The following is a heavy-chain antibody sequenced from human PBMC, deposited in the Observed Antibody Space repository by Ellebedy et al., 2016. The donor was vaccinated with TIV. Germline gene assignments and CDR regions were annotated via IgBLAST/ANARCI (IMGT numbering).Heavy chain of an antibody. J-gene: IGHJ4*02. Sequence: GESLKISXAASGFTFSTYAIHWVRQAPGRGLECVALISHDESNKNYADSVKGRFTISRDNSKNTLFLQMNSLRAEDTAVYYCARDLLHNWDEAPLFDYWGQGTLVTVSS. V-gene: IGHV3-30-3*01. CDR2: ISHDESNK. CDR1: GFTFSTYA. D-gene: IGHD1-20*01. CDR3: ARDLLHNWDEAPLFDY.